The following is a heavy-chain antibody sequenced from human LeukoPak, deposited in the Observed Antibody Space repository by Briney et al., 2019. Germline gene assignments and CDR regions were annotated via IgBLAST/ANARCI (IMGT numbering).Heavy chain of an antibody. CDR2: IYYSGST. J-gene: IGHJ5*02. CDR1: GGSISSSSYY. V-gene: IGHV4-61*01. D-gene: IGHD3-10*01. Sequence: PSETLSLTCTVSGGSISSSSYYWSWIRQPPGKGLEWIGYIYYSGSTNYNPSLKSRVTISVDTSKNQFSLKLSSVTAADTAVYYCARSDWFGGFRFDPRGQGTLVTVSS. CDR3: ARSDWFGGFRFDP.